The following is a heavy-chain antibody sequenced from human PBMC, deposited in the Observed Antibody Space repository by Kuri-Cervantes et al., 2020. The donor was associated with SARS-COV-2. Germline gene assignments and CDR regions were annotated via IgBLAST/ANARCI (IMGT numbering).Heavy chain of an antibody. Sequence: SQTLSLTCAVSGYSFSTGYYWGWIRQPPGKGLEWIGSIYHSGSAYYNPSLKSRVAISVDTSKNQFSLKLSSVTAADTAVYYCARRLVNWGGAFDIWGQGTMVTVSS. CDR2: IYHSGSA. D-gene: IGHD7-27*01. CDR3: ARRLVNWGGAFDI. CDR1: GYSFSTGYY. V-gene: IGHV4-38-2*01. J-gene: IGHJ3*02.